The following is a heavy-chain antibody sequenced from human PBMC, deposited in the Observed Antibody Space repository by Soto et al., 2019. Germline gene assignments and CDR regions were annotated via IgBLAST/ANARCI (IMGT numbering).Heavy chain of an antibody. CDR2: IKQDGSEK. Sequence: GGSLRLSCAASGFTFSSYWMSWVRQAPGKGLEWVANIKQDGSEKYYVDSVKGRFTISRDNAKNSLYLQMNSLRAEDTAVYYCARVGAGVVNAFDIWGQGTMVTVSS. J-gene: IGHJ3*02. CDR1: GFTFSSYW. D-gene: IGHD3-10*01. CDR3: ARVGAGVVNAFDI. V-gene: IGHV3-7*03.